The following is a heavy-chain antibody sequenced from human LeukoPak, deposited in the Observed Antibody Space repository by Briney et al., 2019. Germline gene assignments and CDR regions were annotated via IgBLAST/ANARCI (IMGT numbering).Heavy chain of an antibody. Sequence: SVKVSCKASGGTFSSYAISWVRQATGQGLEWMGGIIPIFGTANYAQKFQGRVTITTDESTSTAYMELSSLRSEDTAVYYCARHEGRWLQSAGYYYMDVWGKGTTVTVSS. CDR3: ARHEGRWLQSAGYYYMDV. V-gene: IGHV1-69*05. CDR1: GGTFSSYA. J-gene: IGHJ6*03. D-gene: IGHD5-24*01. CDR2: IIPIFGTA.